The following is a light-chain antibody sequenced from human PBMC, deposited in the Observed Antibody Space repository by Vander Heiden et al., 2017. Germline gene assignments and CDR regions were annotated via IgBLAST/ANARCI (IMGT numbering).Light chain of an antibody. Sequence: DIQMTQSPSSLSASVGDRVTITCRASQSISSYLNWYQQKPGKAPKLLIYAASSLQSRVPSTYSGRGSRTDFTLSISRLQPEDIATYFSQRSDSTPNTFGGGTKVEIK. V-gene: IGKV1-39*01. J-gene: IGKJ4*01. CDR1: QSISSY. CDR2: AAS. CDR3: QRSDSTPNT.